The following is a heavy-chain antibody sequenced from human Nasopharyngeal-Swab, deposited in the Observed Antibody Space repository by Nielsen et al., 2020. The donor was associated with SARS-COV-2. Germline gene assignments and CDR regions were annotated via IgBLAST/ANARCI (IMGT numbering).Heavy chain of an antibody. CDR3: ARGCVLTGPSCYYNGMDV. Sequence: GESLKISCAASGFTFSSYSMNWVRQAPGKGLEWVSSISSSSSYIYYADSVKGRFTISRDNAKNSLYLQMNSLRAEDTAVYYCARGCVLTGPSCYYNGMDVWGQGTTVTVPS. J-gene: IGHJ6*02. CDR1: GFTFSSYS. V-gene: IGHV3-21*01. D-gene: IGHD3-9*01. CDR2: ISSSSSYI.